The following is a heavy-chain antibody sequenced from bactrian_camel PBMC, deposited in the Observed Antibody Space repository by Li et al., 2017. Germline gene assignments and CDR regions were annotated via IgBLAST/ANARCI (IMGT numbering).Heavy chain of an antibody. D-gene: IGHD4*01. J-gene: IGHJ6*01. V-gene: IGHV3S53*01. CDR1: GVASARDFRENC. CDR2: IVGYGLT. CDR3: AVDASAPLCVYDVEGDFGY. Sequence: HVQLVESGGDSVEAGGSLRLSCDASGVASARDFRENCMGWFRQAPGKERELIATIVGYGLTWYADSVKGRFSISRDNAKNTLSLQMTRLKPVDTAVYFCAVDASAPLCVYDVEGDFGYWGQGTQVTVS.